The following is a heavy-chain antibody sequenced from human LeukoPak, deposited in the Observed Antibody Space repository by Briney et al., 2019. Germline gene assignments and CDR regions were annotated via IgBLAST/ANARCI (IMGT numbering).Heavy chain of an antibody. J-gene: IGHJ4*02. CDR2: IKQDGSEK. D-gene: IGHD3-3*02. Sequence: PGRSLRLSCAASGFTFSTYWMSWVRQAPGKRLEWVANIKQDGSEKYYVDSVKGRFTISRDNAKNSLYLQMNSLRAEDTAVYYCASRAHFWSGPGGWGQGTLVTVSS. CDR3: ASRAHFWSGPGG. CDR1: GFTFSTYW. V-gene: IGHV3-7*01.